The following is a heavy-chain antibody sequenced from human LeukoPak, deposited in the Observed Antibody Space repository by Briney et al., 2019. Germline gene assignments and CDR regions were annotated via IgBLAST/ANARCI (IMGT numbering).Heavy chain of an antibody. CDR1: GGSITSYY. CDR2: VYSSGST. Sequence: PSETLSLTCSVSGGSITSYYWSWIRQPPGKRLEWIGFVYSSGSTSYNPSFKSRVTISLDTSKNQFSLKVNSVTAADTAVYYCARHINGLYVDSWGQGTLVTVSS. J-gene: IGHJ4*02. CDR3: ARHINGLYVDS. D-gene: IGHD6-25*01. V-gene: IGHV4-59*08.